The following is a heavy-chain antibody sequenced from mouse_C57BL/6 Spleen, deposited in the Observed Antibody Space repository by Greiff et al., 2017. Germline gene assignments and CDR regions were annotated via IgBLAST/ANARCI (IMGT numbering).Heavy chain of an antibody. CDR3: ARSDYGSSPWFAY. CDR2: IYPGDGDT. D-gene: IGHD1-1*01. V-gene: IGHV1-80*01. CDR1: GYAFSSYW. Sequence: VQLQQSGAELVKPGASVKISCKASGYAFSSYWMTWVKQRPGKGLEWIGQIYPGDGDTNYNGKFKGKATLTADKSSSTAYMQLSSLPSEDSAVYFCARSDYGSSPWFAYWGQGTLVTVSA. J-gene: IGHJ3*01.